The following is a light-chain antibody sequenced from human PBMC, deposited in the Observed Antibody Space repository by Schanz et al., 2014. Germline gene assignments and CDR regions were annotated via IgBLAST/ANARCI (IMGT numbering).Light chain of an antibody. CDR3: QQYGDSPYT. CDR2: GAS. J-gene: IGKJ2*01. Sequence: EIVMTQSPVTLSVSPGERATLSCRASQSVSSNLAWYQQKPGQAPRLLIYGASSRATGIPDRVSGSGSGTEFTLTVTRLEPEDSAVYYCQQYGDSPYTFGQGTKLEIK. V-gene: IGKV3-20*01. CDR1: QSVSSN.